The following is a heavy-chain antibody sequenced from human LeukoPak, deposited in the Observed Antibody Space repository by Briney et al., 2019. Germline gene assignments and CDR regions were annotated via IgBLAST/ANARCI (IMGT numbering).Heavy chain of an antibody. CDR3: ARDTPYDFWSGYYLDPYYYGMDV. J-gene: IGHJ6*02. D-gene: IGHD3-3*01. CDR1: GGSISSGGYY. CDR2: IYYSGST. Sequence: PSETLSLTCTVSGGSISSGGYYWSWIRQHPGKGPEWIGYIYYSGSTYYNPSLKSRVTISVDTSKNQFSLKLSSVTAADTAVYYRARDTPYDFWSGYYLDPYYYGMDVWGQGTTVTVSS. V-gene: IGHV4-31*03.